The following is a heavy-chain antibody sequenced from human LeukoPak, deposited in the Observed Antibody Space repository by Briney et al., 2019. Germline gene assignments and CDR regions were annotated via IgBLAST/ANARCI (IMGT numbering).Heavy chain of an antibody. CDR3: ARDLVAVAENYYYMDV. CDR1: GGSFSGYY. Sequence: PSETLSLTCAVYGGSFSGYYWSWIRQPPGKGLEWIGYIYYSGSTNYNPSLKSRATISVDTSKNQFSLKLSSVTAADTAVYYCARDLVAVAENYYYMDVWGKGTTVTVSS. V-gene: IGHV4-59*01. CDR2: IYYSGST. D-gene: IGHD6-19*01. J-gene: IGHJ6*03.